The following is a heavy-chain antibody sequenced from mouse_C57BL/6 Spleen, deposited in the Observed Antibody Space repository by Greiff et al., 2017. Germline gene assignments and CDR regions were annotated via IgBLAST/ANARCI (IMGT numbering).Heavy chain of an antibody. Sequence: QVQLQQPGAELVKPGASVKLSCKASGYTFTSYWMHWVKQRPGQGLEWIGMIHPNSGSTNYNEKFKSKATLTVDKSSSTAYMQLSILTSEDSAVYYCALDGYYSWFAYWGQGTLVTVSA. D-gene: IGHD2-3*01. CDR2: IHPNSGST. CDR1: GYTFTSYW. V-gene: IGHV1-64*01. J-gene: IGHJ3*01. CDR3: ALDGYYSWFAY.